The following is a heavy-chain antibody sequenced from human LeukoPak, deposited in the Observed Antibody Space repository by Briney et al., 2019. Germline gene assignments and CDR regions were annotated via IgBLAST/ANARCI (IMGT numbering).Heavy chain of an antibody. CDR2: INHSGST. Sequence: SETLSLTCAVYGGSFSGYYWNWIRQPPGKGLEWIGEINHSGSTNYNPSLKSRVTISVDTSKNQFSLKLSSVTAADTAVYYCARGRVVGAPVDYWGQGTLVTVSS. J-gene: IGHJ4*02. CDR1: GGSFSGYY. CDR3: ARGRVVGAPVDY. D-gene: IGHD1-26*01. V-gene: IGHV4-34*01.